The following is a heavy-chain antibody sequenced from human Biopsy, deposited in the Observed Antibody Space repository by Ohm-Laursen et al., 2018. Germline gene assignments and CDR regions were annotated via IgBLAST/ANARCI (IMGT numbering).Heavy chain of an antibody. Sequence: TLSLTCTVSGVSISSYFWSWIRQPLGKGLEWIGYVSYSGNTKYNPSLKSRVIISADTSKNQFSLELSSVTAADTAMYYCASVVLGPTNDAFDLWGQGTMVVVSS. D-gene: IGHD3-22*01. CDR3: ASVVLGPTNDAFDL. J-gene: IGHJ3*01. CDR1: GVSISSYF. CDR2: VSYSGNT. V-gene: IGHV4-59*12.